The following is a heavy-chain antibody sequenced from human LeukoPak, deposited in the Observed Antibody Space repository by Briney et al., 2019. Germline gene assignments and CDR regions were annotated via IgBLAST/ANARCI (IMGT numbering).Heavy chain of an antibody. CDR1: GFTFGTYW. D-gene: IGHD2-15*01. V-gene: IGHV3-7*01. CDR2: IKQDGSEK. J-gene: IGHJ4*02. CDR3: ATGDGRS. Sequence: GGSLRLSCAASGFTFGTYWMSWVRQAPGKGLEWVANIKQDGSEKYYVDSVKGRFTISRDNAKNSLYLQMNSLRAEDTAVYFCATGDGRSWGQGTLVTVSS.